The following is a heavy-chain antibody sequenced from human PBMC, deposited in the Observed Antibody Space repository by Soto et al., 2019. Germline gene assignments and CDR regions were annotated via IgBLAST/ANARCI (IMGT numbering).Heavy chain of an antibody. CDR2: ISGNGGST. CDR1: GFTFRSYV. Sequence: PGGSLRLSCAASGFTFRSYVMSWVRQAPGKGLEWVSVISGNGGSTYYADSVKGRFTISRDNSRNTVHLQMNSLRAEDTAMYYCAKAINYDFWSGSRLEGFDFWGQGALVTV. CDR3: AKAINYDFWSGSRLEGFDF. D-gene: IGHD3-3*01. J-gene: IGHJ4*02. V-gene: IGHV3-23*01.